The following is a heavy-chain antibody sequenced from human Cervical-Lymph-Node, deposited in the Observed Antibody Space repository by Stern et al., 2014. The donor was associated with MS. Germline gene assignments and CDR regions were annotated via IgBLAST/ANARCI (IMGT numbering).Heavy chain of an antibody. J-gene: IGHJ3*02. CDR3: ARPWGFGELRDAFDI. CDR1: GYSFTSYW. CDR2: IYPGDSDN. Sequence: EVQLVQSGAEVKKPGESLKISCKGSGYSFTSYWIGWVRQMPGKGLEWMGIIYPGDSDNIYSPSFQGQASISSDKSISTAYLQWSSLKASDTAMYYCARPWGFGELRDAFDIWGQGTMVTVSS. V-gene: IGHV5-51*01. D-gene: IGHD3-10*01.